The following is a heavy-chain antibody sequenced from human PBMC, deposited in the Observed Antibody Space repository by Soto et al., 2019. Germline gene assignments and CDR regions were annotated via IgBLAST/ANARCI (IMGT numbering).Heavy chain of an antibody. J-gene: IGHJ4*02. V-gene: IGHV4-34*01. Sequence: SETLSLTCAVYGGSFSGYYWSWIRQPPGKRLEWIGEINHRGSTNYNPSLNSRVTISIDTSKNQFSLKLRSVTAADTALFYCARGSITASGGPDYWGQGTLVTVSS. CDR3: ARGSITASGGPDY. CDR1: GGSFSGYY. CDR2: INHRGST. D-gene: IGHD6-13*01.